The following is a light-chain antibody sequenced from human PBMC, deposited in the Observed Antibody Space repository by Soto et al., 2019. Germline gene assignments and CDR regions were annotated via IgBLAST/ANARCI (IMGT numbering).Light chain of an antibody. Sequence: QSVLTQPASVSGSPGQSITISCTGTSSDVGSYNLVSWYQQRPGKAPKLMIYGGSKRPSGVSNRFSGSKSGNTASLTISGLQAEDEADYYCCSYAGSITWVFGGGTKLTVL. V-gene: IGLV2-23*01. CDR2: GGS. CDR1: SSDVGSYNL. CDR3: CSYAGSITWV. J-gene: IGLJ3*02.